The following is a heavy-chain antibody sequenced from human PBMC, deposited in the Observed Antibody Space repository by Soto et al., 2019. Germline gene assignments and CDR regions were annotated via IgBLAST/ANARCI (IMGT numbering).Heavy chain of an antibody. CDR3: ARDGAPNYDILTAYFPYYFDY. J-gene: IGHJ4*02. V-gene: IGHV1-69*04. CDR2: IIPILGIA. Sequence: SVKVSCKASGGTFSSYTISWVRQAPGQGLEWMGRIIPILGIANYAQKFQGRVTITADKSTSTAYMELSSLRSEDTAVYYCARDGAPNYDILTAYFPYYFDYWGQGTLVTVSS. CDR1: GGTFSSYT. D-gene: IGHD3-9*01.